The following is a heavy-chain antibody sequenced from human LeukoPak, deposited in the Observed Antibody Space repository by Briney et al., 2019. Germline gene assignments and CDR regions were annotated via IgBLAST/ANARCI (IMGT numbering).Heavy chain of an antibody. D-gene: IGHD3-10*02. CDR1: GGSISSYY. J-gene: IGHJ5*02. Sequence: SETLSLTCTVSGGSISSYYWSWIRQPAGKGLEWIGRIYTSGSTNYNPSLKSRVTMSVDTSKNQFSLKLSSVTAADTAVYYCARGGHLFREGWFDPWGQGTLVTVSS. CDR3: ARGGHLFREGWFDP. V-gene: IGHV4-4*07. CDR2: IYTSGST.